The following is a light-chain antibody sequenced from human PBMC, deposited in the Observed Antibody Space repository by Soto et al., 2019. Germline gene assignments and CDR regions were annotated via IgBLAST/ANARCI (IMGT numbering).Light chain of an antibody. J-gene: IGKJ1*01. CDR3: QQYGSSPPT. Sequence: EIVLTQSPCTLSLSPGERATLSCRASQSVSSSYLAWYQQKPGQAARLLIYGASSRATGIPDRFSGSGSGTDFTLTISRLEPEDFAVYYCQQYGSSPPTFGEGTKVEIK. CDR1: QSVSSSY. V-gene: IGKV3-20*01. CDR2: GAS.